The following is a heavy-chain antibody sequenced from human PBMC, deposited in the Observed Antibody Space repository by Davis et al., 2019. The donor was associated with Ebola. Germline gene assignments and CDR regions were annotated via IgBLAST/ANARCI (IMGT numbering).Heavy chain of an antibody. V-gene: IGHV6-1*01. CDR2: THYNSKWYN. J-gene: IGHJ4*02. D-gene: IGHD7-27*01. CDR1: GDSVPSGG. CDR3: ARFNWGHRNFDY. Sequence: HSQTLSLTCVISGDSVPSGGWNWITQSPSRGLAWLGRTHYNSKWYNDYAVSVNSRIIFSPDTSKNQFSLQLNSVTPEDTAVYYCARFNWGHRNFDYWGQGTLVTVSS.